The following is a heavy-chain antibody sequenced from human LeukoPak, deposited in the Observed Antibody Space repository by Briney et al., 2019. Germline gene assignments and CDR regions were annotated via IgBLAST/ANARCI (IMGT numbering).Heavy chain of an antibody. J-gene: IGHJ4*02. D-gene: IGHD6-13*01. CDR3: ASNGGSWYPPYYFDY. CDR1: GGSISSGDYY. V-gene: IGHV4-30-4*01. Sequence: SETLSLTCTVSGGSISSGDYYWSWIRQPPGKGLEWIGYIYYSGSTYYNPSLKSRVTISVDTSKNQFSLKLSSVTAADTAVYYCASNGGSWYPPYYFDYWGQGTLVTVSS. CDR2: IYYSGST.